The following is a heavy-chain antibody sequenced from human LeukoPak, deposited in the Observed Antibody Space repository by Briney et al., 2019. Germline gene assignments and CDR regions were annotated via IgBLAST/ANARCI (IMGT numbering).Heavy chain of an antibody. D-gene: IGHD2-21*01. CDR3: AKAPKLWQGYWYFDL. CDR2: ISGSGGST. Sequence: GGSLRLSCAASGFAFSSYAMSWVRQAPGKGLEWVSAISGSGGSTYYADSVKGRFTISRDNSKNTLYLQMNSLRAEDTAVYYCAKAPKLWQGYWYFDLWGRGTLVTVSS. J-gene: IGHJ2*01. CDR1: GFAFSSYA. V-gene: IGHV3-23*01.